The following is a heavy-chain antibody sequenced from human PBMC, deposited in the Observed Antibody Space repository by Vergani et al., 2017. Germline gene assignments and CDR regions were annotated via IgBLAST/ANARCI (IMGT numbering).Heavy chain of an antibody. CDR1: GGTFSSHA. J-gene: IGHJ6*02. D-gene: IGHD2-2*01. CDR2: IIPMPGIE. V-gene: IGHV1-69*01. Sequence: QVQLVQSGAEVKKPGSSVKVSCKASGGTFSSHAISWVRQAPGQGLEWMGGIIPMPGIENYAQKFQGRVTINADESTSTAYMELSSLRSDDTAVYYCARDPDIVVVPAAPYYYYYYGMDVWGQGTTVTVSS. CDR3: ARDPDIVVVPAAPYYYYYYGMDV.